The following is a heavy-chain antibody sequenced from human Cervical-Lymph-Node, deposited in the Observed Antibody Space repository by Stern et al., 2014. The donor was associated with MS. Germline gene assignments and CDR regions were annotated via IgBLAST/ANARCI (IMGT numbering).Heavy chain of an antibody. CDR1: GFSLSTTRAG. Sequence: QVTLQESGPTLVKPTQTLTLTCTFSGFSLSTTRAGVAWIRQPPGKALEWLALIYWDDERRYSPSLKDRLTITKDNSKNQVVLTMTNLDPVDTATYYCAHRSSGAYCSGESCYFAHWGQGALVTVSS. CDR3: AHRSSGAYCSGESCYFAH. J-gene: IGHJ4*02. D-gene: IGHD2-15*01. V-gene: IGHV2-5*02. CDR2: IYWDDER.